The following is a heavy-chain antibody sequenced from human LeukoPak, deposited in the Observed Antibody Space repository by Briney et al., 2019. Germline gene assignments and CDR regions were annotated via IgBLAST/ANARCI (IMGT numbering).Heavy chain of an antibody. CDR1: GYTGTGYY. Sequence: ASVKVSYNASGYTGTGYYMHWALQAPGQGLEWMGWINPNSGGTNYAQKFQGRVTMTRDTSISTAYMELSRLRSDDTAVYYCARVNGNYGYYYYMDVWGKGTTVTVSS. V-gene: IGHV1-2*02. D-gene: IGHD1-7*01. CDR2: INPNSGGT. CDR3: ARVNGNYGYYYYMDV. J-gene: IGHJ6*03.